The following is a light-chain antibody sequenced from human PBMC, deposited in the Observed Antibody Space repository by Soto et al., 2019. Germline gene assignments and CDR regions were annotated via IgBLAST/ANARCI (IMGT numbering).Light chain of an antibody. CDR3: QEYGSSPT. CDR2: DAS. Sequence: TVLTQSPGTLSLSPGERATLSCRASQSVTDNYLAWFQQKPGQAPRLLMYDASTRATGIPDRFSGRGSGTDFTLTISRLEPEDFAVYYCQEYGSSPTFGGGTKVEIK. V-gene: IGKV3-20*01. CDR1: QSVTDNY. J-gene: IGKJ4*01.